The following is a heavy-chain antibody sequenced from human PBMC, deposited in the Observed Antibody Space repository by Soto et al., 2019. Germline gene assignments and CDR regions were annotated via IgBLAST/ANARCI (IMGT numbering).Heavy chain of an antibody. V-gene: IGHV4-59*08. CDR3: ARLRCSGGSCYSADFQH. D-gene: IGHD2-15*01. Sequence: QVQLQESGPGLVKPSETLSLTCTVSGGSISSYYWSWIRQPPGKGLEWIGYIYYSGSTNYNPSLKSRVTISVDTSKNQFSLKLSSVTAADTAVYYCARLRCSGGSCYSADFQHWGQGTLVTVSS. CDR1: GGSISSYY. J-gene: IGHJ1*01. CDR2: IYYSGST.